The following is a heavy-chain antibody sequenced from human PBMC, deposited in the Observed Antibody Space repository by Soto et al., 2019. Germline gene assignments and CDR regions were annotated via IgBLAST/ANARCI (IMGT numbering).Heavy chain of an antibody. Sequence: PGGSLRLSCAASGFNFNSYTINWVRQAPGKRLEWLSSISSSGYIFSTDSVRGRFTISRDNAKNSVYLQMNSLTVDDTAVYFCASQRNYGEHDYWGRGTLVTVSS. CDR3: ASQRNYGEHDY. J-gene: IGHJ4*02. V-gene: IGHV3-21*01. D-gene: IGHD4-17*01. CDR2: ISSSGYI. CDR1: GFNFNSYT.